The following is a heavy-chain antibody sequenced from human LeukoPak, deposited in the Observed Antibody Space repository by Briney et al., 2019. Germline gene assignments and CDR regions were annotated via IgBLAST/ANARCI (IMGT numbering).Heavy chain of an antibody. Sequence: RASVKVSCKTSGYTFINYDINWVRQATGQGLEWLGWMSANSGNTGYAQRLQGRVSMTRATSINTAYLELSRLTFEDTAVYYCARTPPKGDIDYWGQGTLVTVSS. CDR2: MSANSGNT. CDR3: ARTPPKGDIDY. J-gene: IGHJ4*02. D-gene: IGHD2-21*02. CDR1: GYTFINYD. V-gene: IGHV1-8*01.